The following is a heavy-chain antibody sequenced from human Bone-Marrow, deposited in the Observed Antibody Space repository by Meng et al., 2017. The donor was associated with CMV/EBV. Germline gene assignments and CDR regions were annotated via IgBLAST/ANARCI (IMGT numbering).Heavy chain of an antibody. CDR1: GGSISSSSYY. J-gene: IGHJ4*02. V-gene: IGHV4-39*01. D-gene: IGHD3-3*01. Sequence: SETLSLTCTVSGGSISSSSYYWGWIRQPPGKGLEWIGSIYYSGSTYYNPSLKSRVTISVDTSKNQFSLKLSSVTAADTAVYYCARCGPPYYDFWSGYPYYFDYWGQGTLVTVSS. CDR3: ARCGPPYYDFWSGYPYYFDY. CDR2: IYYSGST.